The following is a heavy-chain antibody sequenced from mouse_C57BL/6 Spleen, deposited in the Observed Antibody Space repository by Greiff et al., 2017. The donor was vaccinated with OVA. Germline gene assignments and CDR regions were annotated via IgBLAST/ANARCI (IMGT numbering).Heavy chain of an antibody. Sequence: VKLQQPGAELVRPGTSVKLSCKASGYTFTSYWMHWVKQRPGQGLEWIGVIDPSDSYTNYNQKFKGKATLTVDTSSSTAYMQLSSLTSEDSAVYYCASGAYPGNWGQGTTLTVSS. CDR2: IDPSDSYT. CDR1: GYTFTSYW. V-gene: IGHV1-59*01. CDR3: ASGAYPGN. D-gene: IGHD6-5*01. J-gene: IGHJ2*01.